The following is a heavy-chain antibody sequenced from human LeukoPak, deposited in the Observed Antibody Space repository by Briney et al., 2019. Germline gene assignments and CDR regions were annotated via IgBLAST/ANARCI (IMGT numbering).Heavy chain of an antibody. CDR1: GFTFSSYA. Sequence: GGSLRLSCAASGFTFSSYAMNWVRQAPGKGLEWVSLIYSGGSTYYADSVKGRFTISRDNAKNSLYLQMNSLRAEDTAVYYCASGANRADWGQGTLVTVSS. CDR2: IYSGGST. CDR3: ASGANRAD. J-gene: IGHJ4*02. V-gene: IGHV3-23*03. D-gene: IGHD4/OR15-4a*01.